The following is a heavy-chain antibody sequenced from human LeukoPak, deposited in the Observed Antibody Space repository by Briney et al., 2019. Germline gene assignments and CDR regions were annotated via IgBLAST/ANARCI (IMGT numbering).Heavy chain of an antibody. J-gene: IGHJ6*02. D-gene: IGHD6-6*01. V-gene: IGHV3-7*01. CDR1: GFTFSSYW. Sequence: QPGGSLRLSCAASGFTFSSYWMSWVRQAPGKGLEWVANIKQDGSEKYYVDSVKGRFTISRDNAKNSLYLQMNSLRAEDTAVYYCARNLRVSSSKYYYYYYGMDVWGQGTTVTVSS. CDR2: IKQDGSEK. CDR3: ARNLRVSSSKYYYYYYGMDV.